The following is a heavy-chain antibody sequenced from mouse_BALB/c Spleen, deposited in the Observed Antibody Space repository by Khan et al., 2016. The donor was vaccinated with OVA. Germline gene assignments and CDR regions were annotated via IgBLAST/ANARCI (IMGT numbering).Heavy chain of an antibody. CDR2: INPSNGYT. J-gene: IGHJ3*01. Sequence: QVQLKQSGAELVRPGASVKMSCTASGYTFTSYTIHWINQRPGQGLEWIGYINPSNGYTNYNQKFKDKATLTADKSSTTAYMQLSSLTSDDSAVYNYVGDVAYYRNDGWFAYWGQGTLVTVSA. V-gene: IGHV1-4*01. CDR3: VGDVAYYRNDGWFAY. D-gene: IGHD2-14*01. CDR1: GYTFTSYT.